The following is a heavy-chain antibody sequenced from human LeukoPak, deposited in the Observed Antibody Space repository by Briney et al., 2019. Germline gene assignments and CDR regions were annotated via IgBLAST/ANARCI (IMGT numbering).Heavy chain of an antibody. CDR3: ARDLRISGGYYRDSHYFDY. J-gene: IGHJ4*02. Sequence: GESLKISCQGSGYSFTSYWIGWVRQMPGKGLEFMGIIYPGDSDTTYSPSFQGQVTMSADKSITTAYLQWSSLKASDTAMYYCARDLRISGGYYRDSHYFDYWGQGSLVTVSS. V-gene: IGHV5-51*01. CDR1: GYSFTSYW. D-gene: IGHD3-22*01. CDR2: IYPGDSDT.